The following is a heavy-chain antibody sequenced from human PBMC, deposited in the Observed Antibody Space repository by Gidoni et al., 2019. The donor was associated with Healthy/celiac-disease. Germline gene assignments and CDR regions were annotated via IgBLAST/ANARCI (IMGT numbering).Heavy chain of an antibody. Sequence: EVQLVESGGGLVQPGRSLRLSCAASGFTFDDYAMHWVRQAPGKGMEWVSGSSWNSGSRGYADSVKGRLTISRDNAKNSLYLQMNSLRAEDTALYYCAKGSSHGGGAPPFDLWGRGTLVTVSS. D-gene: IGHD3-16*01. V-gene: IGHV3-9*01. CDR1: GFTFDDYA. CDR2: SSWNSGSR. CDR3: AKGSSHGGGAPPFDL. J-gene: IGHJ2*01.